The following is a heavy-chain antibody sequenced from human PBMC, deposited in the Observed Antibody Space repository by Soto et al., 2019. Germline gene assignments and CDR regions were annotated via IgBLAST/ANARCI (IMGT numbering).Heavy chain of an antibody. V-gene: IGHV1-2*04. J-gene: IGHJ4*02. D-gene: IGHD2-2*02. CDR1: GYTFTGYY. CDR2: INPNSGGT. Sequence: RASVKVSCKASGYTFTGYYMHWVRQAPGQGLEWMGWINPNSGGTNYAQKFQGWVTMTRDTSISTAYMELSRLRSDDTAVYYCATQRLYCSSTSCYTTGFDYWGQGTLVTVSS. CDR3: ATQRLYCSSTSCYTTGFDY.